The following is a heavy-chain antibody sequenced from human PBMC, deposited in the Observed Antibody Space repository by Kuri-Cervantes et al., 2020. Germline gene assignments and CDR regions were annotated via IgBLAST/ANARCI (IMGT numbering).Heavy chain of an antibody. D-gene: IGHD6-19*01. V-gene: IGHV1-3*01. CDR2: INAGNGNT. CDR1: GHTFTSDG. CDR3: ARGGSSGDHFDY. Sequence: ASVKVSCKASGHTFTSDGIHWVRQAPGQNLEWMGWINAGNGNTKYSQKFQGRVTITRDTSASTAYMELSSLRSEDTAVYYCARGGSSGDHFDYWGQGTLVTVSS. J-gene: IGHJ4*02.